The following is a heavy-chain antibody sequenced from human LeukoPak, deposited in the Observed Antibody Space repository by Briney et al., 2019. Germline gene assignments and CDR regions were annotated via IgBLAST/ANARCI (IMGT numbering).Heavy chain of an antibody. Sequence: PGESLKISCKGSGYSFTSYWIGWVRQMPGKGLEWMGIIYPGDSDTRYSPSFQGQVTISADKSISTAYLQWSSLKASDTAMYYCARQEGYYDSSDGGWFDYWGQGTLVTVSS. CDR1: GYSFTSYW. V-gene: IGHV5-51*01. D-gene: IGHD3-22*01. CDR3: ARQEGYYDSSDGGWFDY. J-gene: IGHJ4*02. CDR2: IYPGDSDT.